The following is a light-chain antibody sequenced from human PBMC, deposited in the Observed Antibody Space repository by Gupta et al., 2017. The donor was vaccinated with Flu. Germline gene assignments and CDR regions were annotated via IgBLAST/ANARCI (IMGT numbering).Light chain of an antibody. CDR2: DNH. Sequence: QSVLTQPPSLSAAPGQEVTIACSGSNSNIGKNYVCWYRRLPGAAPQLLIFDNHRRSSGIPDRFSGSKSGTSATLGITGLQTGDEAEYYCGTWDSSLSAVVFGGGTKLTVL. CDR3: GTWDSSLSAVV. CDR1: NSNIGKNY. J-gene: IGLJ2*01. V-gene: IGLV1-51*01.